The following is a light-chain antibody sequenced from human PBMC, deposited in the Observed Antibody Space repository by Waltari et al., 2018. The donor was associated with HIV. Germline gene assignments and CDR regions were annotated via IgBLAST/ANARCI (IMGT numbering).Light chain of an antibody. V-gene: IGKV1-39*01. Sequence: DIHMTTSPPSLSASQTYRVPLYCRASQDIGFHVHWYPFRHGEDPRLLIAAASNLQNGVPSRFTGGGFGRQFSLTIDGPQGDDFAQYFCLQTYSLPFTFGQGTRVEVK. CDR1: QDIGFH. CDR2: AAS. J-gene: IGKJ2*01. CDR3: LQTYSLPFT.